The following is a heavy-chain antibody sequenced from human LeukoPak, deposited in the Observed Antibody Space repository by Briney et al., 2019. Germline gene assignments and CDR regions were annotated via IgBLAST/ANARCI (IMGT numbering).Heavy chain of an antibody. V-gene: IGHV1-2*02. D-gene: IGHD3-22*01. CDR3: ARAWYYYDSSGYYYGAFDI. CDR2: INPNSGGT. J-gene: IGHJ3*02. Sequence: ASVEVSCKASGYTFTGYYMHWVRQAPGQGLEWMGWINPNSGGTNYAQKFQGRVTMTRDTSISTAYMELSRLRSDDTAVYYCARAWYYYDSSGYYYGAFDIWGQGTMVTVSS. CDR1: GYTFTGYY.